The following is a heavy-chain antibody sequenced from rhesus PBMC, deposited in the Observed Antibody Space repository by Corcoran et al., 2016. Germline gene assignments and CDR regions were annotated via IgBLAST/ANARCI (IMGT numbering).Heavy chain of an antibody. D-gene: IGHD2-21*01. Sequence: QLQLQESGPGLVKPSETLSLTCAVSGGSISSNYWRWIRPPPGKGLEWIGRISGSGGSTDYNPSLKSRVTISTDTSKNQFSLKLSSVTTADTAVYYCARDRRDGSGCYVYWGQGVLVTVSS. CDR1: GGSISSNY. CDR3: ARDRRDGSGCYVY. V-gene: IGHV4-173*01. J-gene: IGHJ4*01. CDR2: ISGSGGST.